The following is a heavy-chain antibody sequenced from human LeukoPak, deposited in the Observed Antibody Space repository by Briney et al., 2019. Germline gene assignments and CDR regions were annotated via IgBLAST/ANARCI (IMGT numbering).Heavy chain of an antibody. V-gene: IGHV3-23*01. CDR1: GFTFSTYA. CDR2: ISKSSDYI. J-gene: IGHJ4*02. CDR3: AKNEGYYYDSSGFDY. Sequence: GGSLRLSCAASGFTFSTYAMNWVRQAPGKGLEWVSSISKSSDYIKYADSVKGRFTISRDNSKNTLYLQMNSLRAEDTAVYYCAKNEGYYYDSSGFDYWGQGTLVTVSS. D-gene: IGHD3-22*01.